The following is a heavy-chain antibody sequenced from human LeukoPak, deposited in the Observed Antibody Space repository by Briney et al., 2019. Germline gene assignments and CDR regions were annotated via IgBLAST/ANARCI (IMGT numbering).Heavy chain of an antibody. Sequence: PSETLSLTCAVSGASISSIGCWTWVRQPPGKGLEWVGEVYHSGPTNYNPSLKSRVTISVDKSKNQFSLKLSSVTAADTAVYYCARNGGNSDLDYWGQGTLVTVSS. J-gene: IGHJ4*02. V-gene: IGHV4-4*02. D-gene: IGHD4-23*01. CDR3: ARNGGNSDLDY. CDR2: VYHSGPT. CDR1: GASISSIGC.